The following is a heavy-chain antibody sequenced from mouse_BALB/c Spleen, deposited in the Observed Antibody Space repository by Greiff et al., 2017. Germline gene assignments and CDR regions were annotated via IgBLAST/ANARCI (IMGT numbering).Heavy chain of an antibody. CDR3: ATYGWFAY. J-gene: IGHJ3*01. Sequence: VQLQQSGAELARPGASVKLSCMASGYTFTSYWMQWVKQRPGQGLEWIGAIYPGDGDTRYTQKFKGKATLTADKSSSTAYMQLSSLASEDSAVYYCATYGWFAYWGQGTLVTVSA. CDR2: IYPGDGDT. CDR1: GYTFTSYW. D-gene: IGHD1-1*01. V-gene: IGHV1-87*01.